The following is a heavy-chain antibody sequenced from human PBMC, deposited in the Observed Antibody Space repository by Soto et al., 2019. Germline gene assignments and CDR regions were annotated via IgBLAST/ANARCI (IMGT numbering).Heavy chain of an antibody. J-gene: IGHJ4*02. CDR1: AFTLSNAW. D-gene: IGHD3-16*02. CDR2: IKSRTDGGTT. CDR3: VTYLGGYRSFDY. Sequence: EVQLVESGGGLVQPGGSLRLACAVSAFTLSNAWMNCVRQAPVKGLEWVGRIKSRTDGGTTDYAAPVKGRFTISRDDSKNTLDLQMNSLKTEDTAVYYCVTYLGGYRSFDYWGQGTLVTVSS. V-gene: IGHV3-15*07.